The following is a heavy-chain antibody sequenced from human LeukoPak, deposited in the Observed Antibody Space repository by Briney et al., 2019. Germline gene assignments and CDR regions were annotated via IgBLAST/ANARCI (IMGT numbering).Heavy chain of an antibody. J-gene: IGHJ4*02. V-gene: IGHV3-7*01. CDR1: GFIFRNYA. CDR3: ARDMNYDFWSGYYDY. D-gene: IGHD3-3*01. Sequence: GGSLRLSCAASGFIFRNYAMFWVRQAPGKGLEWVANIKQDGSEKYYVDSVKGRFTISRDNAKNSLYLQMNSLRAEDTAVYYCARDMNYDFWSGYYDYWGQGTLVTVSS. CDR2: IKQDGSEK.